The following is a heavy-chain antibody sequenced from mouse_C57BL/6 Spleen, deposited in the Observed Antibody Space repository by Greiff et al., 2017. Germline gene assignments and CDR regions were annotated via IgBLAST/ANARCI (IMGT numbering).Heavy chain of an antibody. V-gene: IGHV1-39*01. CDR2: INPNYGTT. D-gene: IGHD1-1*01. Sequence: LVESGPELVKPGASVKISCKASGYSFTDYNMNLVKQSNGKSLEWIGVINPNYGTTSYNQKFKGKATLTVDQSSSTAYMQLNSLTSEDSAVYYCARRGLVDYGSSIDYWGQGTTLTVSS. CDR3: ARRGLVDYGSSIDY. CDR1: GYSFTDYN. J-gene: IGHJ2*01.